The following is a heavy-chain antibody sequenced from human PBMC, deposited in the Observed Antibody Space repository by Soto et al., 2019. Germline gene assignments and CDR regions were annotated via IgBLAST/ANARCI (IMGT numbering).Heavy chain of an antibody. Sequence: EVQLLESGGGLVQPGGSLRLSCAASGFTFSSYAMSWVRQAPGKGLEWVSAISGSGGSTYYADSVKGRFTISRDNSKNTLYLQMNSLRAEDTAVYYCAKHPVTSGLASRYFDWLVNYFDYWGQGTLVTVSS. CDR1: GFTFSSYA. CDR2: ISGSGGST. J-gene: IGHJ4*02. V-gene: IGHV3-23*01. CDR3: AKHPVTSGLASRYFDWLVNYFDY. D-gene: IGHD3-9*01.